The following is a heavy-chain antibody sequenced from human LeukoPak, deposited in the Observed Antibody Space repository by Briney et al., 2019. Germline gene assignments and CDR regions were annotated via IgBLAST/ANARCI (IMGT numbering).Heavy chain of an antibody. V-gene: IGHV4-39*01. CDR2: IYYSGST. CDR3: ARRGQADDY. J-gene: IGHJ4*02. CDR1: GGSISSSSYY. Sequence: LETLSLTCTVSGGSISSSSYYWGWIRQPPGKGLEWIGSIYYSGSTYYNPSLKSRVTISVDTSKNQFSLKLSSVTAADTAVYYCARRGQADDYWGQGTLVTVSS.